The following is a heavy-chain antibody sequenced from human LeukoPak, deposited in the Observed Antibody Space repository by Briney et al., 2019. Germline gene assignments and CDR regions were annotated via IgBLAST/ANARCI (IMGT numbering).Heavy chain of an antibody. D-gene: IGHD6-13*01. CDR1: GYSFTSYW. CDR2: IYPGDSDT. CDR3: ARRGPGIYSSSWYFDY. J-gene: IGHJ4*02. Sequence: GESLKISCKGSGYSFTSYWIGWVRQMPGKGLEWMGIIYPGDSDTRYSPSFQGQVTISADKSISTAYLQWSSLKASDTAMYYCARRGPGIYSSSWYFDYWGQGTLVTVSS. V-gene: IGHV5-51*01.